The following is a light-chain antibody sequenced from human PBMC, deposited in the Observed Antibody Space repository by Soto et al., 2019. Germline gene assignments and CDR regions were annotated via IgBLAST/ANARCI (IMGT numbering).Light chain of an antibody. CDR1: QSISRY. Sequence: IVLTQSPGTLSLSPGERTTLSCRASQSISRYLAWYQQKPGQGPRLLIYGASSRATGTPDRFSGSGSGTDFTLTINRLEPEEFALYYCQQYGRFPPTFGQGTKVEIK. CDR2: GAS. CDR3: QQYGRFPPT. J-gene: IGKJ1*01. V-gene: IGKV3-20*01.